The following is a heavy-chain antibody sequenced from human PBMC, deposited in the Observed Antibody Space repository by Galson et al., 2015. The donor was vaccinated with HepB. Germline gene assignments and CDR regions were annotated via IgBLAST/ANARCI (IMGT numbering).Heavy chain of an antibody. D-gene: IGHD3-10*01. Sequence: SLRLSCAASGFTFSSHSMYWVRQAPGKGLEWVSFISSSSSYIYYADSGKGRFTISRDNAKRSLYLQMNSLRAEDTAVYYCARRPSITGWYFYYMDVWGKGTTVTVSS. CDR2: ISSSSSYI. J-gene: IGHJ6*03. CDR1: GFTFSSHS. CDR3: ARRPSITGWYFYYMDV. V-gene: IGHV3-21*01.